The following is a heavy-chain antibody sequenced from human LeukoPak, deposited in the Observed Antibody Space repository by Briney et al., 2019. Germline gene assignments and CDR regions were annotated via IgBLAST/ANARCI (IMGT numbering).Heavy chain of an antibody. CDR3: ARGGTGAFDY. D-gene: IGHD2-8*02. Sequence: GGSLRLSCAASGFPFTSGFTFSDYYMSWIRQAPGKGLEWVSYISSTSTYTNYADSVKGRFTISGDNANNSVYLQMNSLRADDTAIYYCARGGTGAFDYWGQGTLVTVSS. J-gene: IGHJ4*02. V-gene: IGHV3-11*06. CDR2: ISSTSTYT. CDR1: GFPFTSGFTFSDYY.